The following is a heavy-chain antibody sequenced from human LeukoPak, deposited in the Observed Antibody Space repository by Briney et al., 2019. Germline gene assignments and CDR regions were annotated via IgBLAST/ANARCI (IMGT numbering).Heavy chain of an antibody. V-gene: IGHV1-2*02. CDR3: ARLPYTMVRGVDGAFDI. J-gene: IGHJ3*02. CDR1: GYTFTGYY. D-gene: IGHD3-10*01. Sequence: ASVKVSCKASGYTFTGYYMHWVRQAPGQGLEWMGWINPNSGGTNYAQKFQGRVTMTRDTSSSTAYMELSRLRSDDTAVYYCARLPYTMVRGVDGAFDIWGQGTMVTVSS. CDR2: INPNSGGT.